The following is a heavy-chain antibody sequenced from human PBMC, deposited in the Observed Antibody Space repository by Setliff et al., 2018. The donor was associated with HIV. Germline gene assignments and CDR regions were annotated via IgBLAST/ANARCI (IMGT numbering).Heavy chain of an antibody. D-gene: IGHD4-17*01. CDR1: GYNFDSFA. CDR2: ISGYNGNT. V-gene: IGHV1-18*03. J-gene: IGHJ4*02. Sequence: ASVKVSCKASGYNFDSFAVIWVRQAPGQGLEWMGWISGYNGNTLYAQKFQGRVTITRDTSASTAYMELSSLSSEDMAVYYCARGTTVTTTPDYWGQGTLVTVSS. CDR3: ARGTTVTTTPDY.